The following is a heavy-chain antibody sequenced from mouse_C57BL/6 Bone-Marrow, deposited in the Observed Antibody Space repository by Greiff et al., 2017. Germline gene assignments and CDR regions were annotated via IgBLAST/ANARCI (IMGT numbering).Heavy chain of an antibody. D-gene: IGHD2-1*01. Sequence: EVKLVESGGGLVKPGGSLKLSCAASGFTFSDSRMHWVRQAPEKGLEWVAYFSSGSSTIYSADTVKGRFTISRDNAKNTLFLQMTSLRSEDTAMYYCARPLYYGNSWFAYWGQGTLVTVSA. J-gene: IGHJ3*01. CDR1: GFTFSDSR. CDR3: ARPLYYGNSWFAY. V-gene: IGHV5-17*01. CDR2: FSSGSSTI.